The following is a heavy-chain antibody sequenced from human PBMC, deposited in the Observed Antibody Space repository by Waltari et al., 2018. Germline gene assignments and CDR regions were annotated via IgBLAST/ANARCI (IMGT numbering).Heavy chain of an antibody. CDR1: GGSISSYY. J-gene: IGHJ6*02. CDR3: AREVEDIVVVPAATGGMDV. V-gene: IGHV4-4*07. Sequence: QVQLQESGPGLVKPSETLSLTCTVSGGSISSYYWSWIRQPAGKGLEWIGRIYTSGSTTYNPSLKSRVTMSVDTSKNQFSLKLSSVTAADTAVYYCAREVEDIVVVPAATGGMDVWGQGTTVTVSS. D-gene: IGHD2-2*01. CDR2: IYTSGST.